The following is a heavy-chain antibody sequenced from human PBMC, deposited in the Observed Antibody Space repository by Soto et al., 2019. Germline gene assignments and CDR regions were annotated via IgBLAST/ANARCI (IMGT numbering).Heavy chain of an antibody. V-gene: IGHV3-30*18. Sequence: PGLSLRLSCAASVFTFSSYGMHCVLQPPVKVLEWVAGISYDGSNEHYADSVKGRFAISRDNSKITVYLQMNSLRAEDTAVYYCAKDTYYHDSTGYYVFDYWGQGTLVTVSS. D-gene: IGHD3-22*01. CDR1: VFTFSSYG. CDR3: AKDTYYHDSTGYYVFDY. CDR2: ISYDGSNE. J-gene: IGHJ4*02.